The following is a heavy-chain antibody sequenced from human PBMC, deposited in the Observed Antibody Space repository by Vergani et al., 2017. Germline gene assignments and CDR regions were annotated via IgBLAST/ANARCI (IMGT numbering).Heavy chain of an antibody. Sequence: QVHLVESGGGVVQPGRSLRLPCVVSGFTSSYYGMHWVRQAPGKGLEWVAVLSYDGTQKYYADSVKGRFTISRDNSKSTLYLQMNSLRTEDTAVYYCATKSCGTPGCQIGYFREWGQGTLVTVSS. V-gene: IGHV3-30*03. CDR2: LSYDGTQK. J-gene: IGHJ1*01. D-gene: IGHD1-1*01. CDR3: ATKSCGTPGCQIGYFRE. CDR1: GFTSSYYG.